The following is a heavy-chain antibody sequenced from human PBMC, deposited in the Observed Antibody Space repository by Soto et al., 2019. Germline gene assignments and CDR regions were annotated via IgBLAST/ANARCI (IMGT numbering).Heavy chain of an antibody. CDR1: GGSISSYY. V-gene: IGHV4-59*01. Sequence: SETLSLTCTVSGGSISSYYWSWIRQPPGKGLEWIGYIYYSGSTNYNPSLKSRVTISVDTSKNQFSLKLSSVTAADTAVYYCASLNGVTIFGVGESEAFDIWGQGTMVTVSS. J-gene: IGHJ3*02. D-gene: IGHD3-3*01. CDR3: ASLNGVTIFGVGESEAFDI. CDR2: IYYSGST.